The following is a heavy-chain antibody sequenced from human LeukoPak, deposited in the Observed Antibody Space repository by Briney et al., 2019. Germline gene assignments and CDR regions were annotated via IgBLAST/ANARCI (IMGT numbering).Heavy chain of an antibody. CDR2: ISSNGGST. J-gene: IGHJ4*02. Sequence: GGSLRLSCSASGFTFSTYATHWVRQAPGKGLEYVSAISSNGGSTYYADSVRGRFTISRDNSKKTPYLQMSSLRTEDTAVYYCVTLGLASPSDYWGQGTLVTVSS. V-gene: IGHV3-64D*09. CDR1: GFTFSTYA. D-gene: IGHD3/OR15-3a*01. CDR3: VTLGLASPSDY.